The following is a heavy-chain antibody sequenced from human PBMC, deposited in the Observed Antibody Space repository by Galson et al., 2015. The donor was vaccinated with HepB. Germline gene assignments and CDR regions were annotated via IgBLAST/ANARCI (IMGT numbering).Heavy chain of an antibody. V-gene: IGHV3-30*19. CDR1: GFTFSSYG. D-gene: IGHD1-1*01. CDR2: ISYDGTSK. CDR3: ARGADWNSFDY. Sequence: SLRLSCAASGFTFSSYGMHWVRQAPGKGPEWVAVISYDGTSKYYADSVKGRFTIPRDNSNNTLHLQIKSLGAEDTALYYCARGADWNSFDYWGQGTLVTVSS. J-gene: IGHJ4*02.